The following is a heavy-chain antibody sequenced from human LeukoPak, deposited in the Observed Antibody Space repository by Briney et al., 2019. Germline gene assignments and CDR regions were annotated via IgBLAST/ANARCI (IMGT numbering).Heavy chain of an antibody. D-gene: IGHD3-3*01. CDR1: GGTFSSYT. J-gene: IGHJ5*02. CDR2: IIPIFGTA. Sequence: GASVKVSCKASGGTFSSYTISWVRQAPGQGLEWMGRIIPIFGTANYAQKFQGRVTITADESTSTAYMELSSLRSEDTAVYYCAISNTIFGGNWFDPWGQGTLVTVSS. CDR3: AISNTIFGGNWFDP. V-gene: IGHV1-69*13.